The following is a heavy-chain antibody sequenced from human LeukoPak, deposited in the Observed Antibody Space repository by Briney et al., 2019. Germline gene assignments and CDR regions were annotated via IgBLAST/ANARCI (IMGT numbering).Heavy chain of an antibody. CDR3: ARDPLIVGATHFDY. V-gene: IGHV1-69*13. CDR1: GGTFISYA. J-gene: IGHJ4*02. Sequence: ASVKVSCKASGGTFISYAISWARQAPGQGLEWMGGIIPSFGTANYAQKFQGRVTITADESTSTAYVELSSLRSEDTAVYYCARDPLIVGATHFDYWGQGTLVTVSS. CDR2: IIPSFGTA. D-gene: IGHD1-26*01.